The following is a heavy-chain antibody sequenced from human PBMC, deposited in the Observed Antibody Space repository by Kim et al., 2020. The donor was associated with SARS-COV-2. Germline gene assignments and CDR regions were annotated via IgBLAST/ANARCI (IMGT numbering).Heavy chain of an antibody. CDR1: GASISSDY. D-gene: IGHD1-26*01. CDR3: ARGGASLRPFDS. Sequence: SETLSLTCTVSGASISSDYWSWIRQPAGKGLEWIGFIYASGTNYKASLRSRVSMSLDASKNQFSLNLSSVTAADTAIYFCARGGASLRPFDSWGHGT. CDR2: IYASGT. J-gene: IGHJ4*01. V-gene: IGHV4-4*07.